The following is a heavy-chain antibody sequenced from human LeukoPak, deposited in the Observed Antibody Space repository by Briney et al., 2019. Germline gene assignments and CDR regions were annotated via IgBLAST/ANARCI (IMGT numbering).Heavy chain of an antibody. CDR2: IYHSGST. D-gene: IGHD6-19*01. CDR1: GGSISSYY. Sequence: SETLSLTCTVSGGSISSYYWSWIRQPPGKGLEWIGYIYHSGSTYYNPSLKSRVTISVDRSKNQFSLKLSSVTAADTAVYYCARTAYNSGPDYWGQGTLVTVSS. CDR3: ARTAYNSGPDY. J-gene: IGHJ4*02. V-gene: IGHV4-59*12.